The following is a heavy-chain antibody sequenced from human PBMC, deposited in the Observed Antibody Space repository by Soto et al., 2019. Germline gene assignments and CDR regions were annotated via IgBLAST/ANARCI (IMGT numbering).Heavy chain of an antibody. V-gene: IGHV4-59*01. CDR2: IYYSGST. CDR1: GGSISSYY. D-gene: IGHD1-1*01. Sequence: PSETLSLTCTVSGGSISSYYWSWIRQPPGKGLEWIGYIYYSGSTNYNPSLKSRVTISVDTSKNQFSLKLSSVTAADTAVYYCARAKGYNWNDGDWFDPWGQGTLVTVSS. CDR3: ARAKGYNWNDGDWFDP. J-gene: IGHJ5*02.